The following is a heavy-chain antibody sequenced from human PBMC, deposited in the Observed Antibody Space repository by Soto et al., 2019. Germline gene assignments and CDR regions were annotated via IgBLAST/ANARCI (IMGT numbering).Heavy chain of an antibody. J-gene: IGHJ4*02. V-gene: IGHV1-18*01. Sequence: GASVKVSCKTSGYTFTSYGISWVRQAPGQGLEWMGWITANNVNTNYAQKFQGRVTMTTDTSTATAYMELRSLRSDDTAVYYCARDMGGYYFEPNDYWGQGTLVTVPQ. D-gene: IGHD3-22*01. CDR1: GYTFTSYG. CDR3: ARDMGGYYFEPNDY. CDR2: ITANNVNT.